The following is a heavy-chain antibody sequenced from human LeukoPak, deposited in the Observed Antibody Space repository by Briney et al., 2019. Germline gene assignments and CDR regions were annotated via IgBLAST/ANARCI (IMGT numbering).Heavy chain of an antibody. CDR3: ARPADDSSGYYPS. CDR2: TYFRSKWYN. Sequence: SQTLSLTCAISGDTVSSNSAAWNWIRQSPSRGLEWLGRTYFRSKWYNDYAESVKGRISINPDTSKNQFSLQLNSVNPEDTAVYYCARPADDSSGYYPSWGQGTLVTVSS. D-gene: IGHD3-22*01. CDR1: GDTVSSNSAA. J-gene: IGHJ5*02. V-gene: IGHV6-1*01.